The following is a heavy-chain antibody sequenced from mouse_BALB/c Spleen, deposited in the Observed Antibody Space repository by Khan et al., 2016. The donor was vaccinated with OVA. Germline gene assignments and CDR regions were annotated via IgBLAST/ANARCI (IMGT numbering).Heavy chain of an antibody. CDR2: IFPGTGAT. Sequence: QVQLQQSGAELVKPGASVKLSCKASGYTFTSYWIHWVKQRPGQGLGWIGQIFPGTGATYYNENFKGKATLTVDTSSSTAYMPCHSLTSEDSAVYFCARGYFGDYDFAYWGQGTLVTVSP. V-gene: IGHV1S132*01. CDR1: GYTFTSYW. J-gene: IGHJ3*01. CDR3: ARGYFGDYDFAY. D-gene: IGHD2-13*01.